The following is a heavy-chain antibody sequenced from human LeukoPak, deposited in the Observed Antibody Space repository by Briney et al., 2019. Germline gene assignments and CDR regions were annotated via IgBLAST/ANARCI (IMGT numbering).Heavy chain of an antibody. D-gene: IGHD5-24*01. Sequence: GGSLRLSCAASGFTFSSYSMNWVRQAPGKGLEWVSSISSSSSYIYYADSVKGRFTISRDNAKNSLYLQMNSLRAEDTAVYCCARVGGGGYNYEAFDIWGQGTMVTVSS. J-gene: IGHJ3*02. CDR2: ISSSSSYI. CDR3: ARVGGGGYNYEAFDI. CDR1: GFTFSSYS. V-gene: IGHV3-21*01.